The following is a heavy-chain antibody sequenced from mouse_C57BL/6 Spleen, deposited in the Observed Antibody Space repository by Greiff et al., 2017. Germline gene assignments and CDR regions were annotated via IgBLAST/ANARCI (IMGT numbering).Heavy chain of an antibody. CDR3: ARGGKVGAMDY. CDR2: ISYDGSN. CDR1: GYSITSGYY. Sequence: VQLKESGPGLVKPSQSLSLTCSVTGYSITSGYYWNWIRQFPGNKLEWMGYISYDGSNNYNPSLKNRISITRDTSKNQFFLKLNSVTTEDTATYYCARGGKVGAMDYWGQGTSVTVSS. D-gene: IGHD1-1*02. J-gene: IGHJ4*01. V-gene: IGHV3-6*01.